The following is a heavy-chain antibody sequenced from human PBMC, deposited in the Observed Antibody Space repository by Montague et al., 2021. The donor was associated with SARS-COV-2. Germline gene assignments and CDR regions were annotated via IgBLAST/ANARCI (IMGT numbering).Heavy chain of an antibody. J-gene: IGHJ4*02. D-gene: IGHD5-24*01. CDR3: AREKKEVQMDY. CDR2: IWYDGGNS. Sequence: SLRLSCAASGFSFSDYAMHWFRQAPGLALEWVAVIWYDGGNSYYADSVKGRFTISRDNSKNAVYLQMNSLTADDTAIYYCAREKKEVQMDYWGLGTLVTVSS. V-gene: IGHV3-33*01. CDR1: GFSFSDYA.